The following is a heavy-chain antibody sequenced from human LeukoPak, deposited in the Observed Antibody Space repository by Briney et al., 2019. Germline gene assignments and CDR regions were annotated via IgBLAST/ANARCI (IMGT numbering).Heavy chain of an antibody. J-gene: IGHJ4*02. V-gene: IGHV1-18*01. D-gene: IGHD5-12*01. CDR2: ISAYNGNT. CDR3: ARPAHVATIPFDY. Sequence: ASVKVSCKASGYTFTSYGISWVRQAPGQGLEWMGWISAYNGNTNYAQKLQGRVTITADKSTSTAYMELSSLRSEDTAVYYCARPAHVATIPFDYWGQGTLVTVSS. CDR1: GYTFTSYG.